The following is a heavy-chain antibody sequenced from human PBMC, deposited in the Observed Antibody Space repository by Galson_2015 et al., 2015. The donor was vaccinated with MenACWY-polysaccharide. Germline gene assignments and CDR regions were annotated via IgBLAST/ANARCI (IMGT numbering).Heavy chain of an antibody. V-gene: IGHV3-23*01. J-gene: IGHJ4*02. D-gene: IGHD6-19*01. CDR2: ISGTGDSI. CDR1: GFTFSSNA. Sequence: SLRLSCATSGFTFSSNAMSWVRQAPGKGLEWVSAISGTGDSIRYADSVKGRFTISRDASKNTLYLQMSSLRAEDTAPYYCAISRGFSSGWKYFDYWGQGTLVTVSA. CDR3: AISRGFSSGWKYFDY.